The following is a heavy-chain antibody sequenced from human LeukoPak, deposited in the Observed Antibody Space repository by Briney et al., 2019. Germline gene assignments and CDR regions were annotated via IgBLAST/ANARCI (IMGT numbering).Heavy chain of an antibody. J-gene: IGHJ3*02. CDR1: GYTFTSYA. Sequence: ASVKVSCKASGYTFTSYAMNWVRQAPGQGLEWMGWINTNTGNPTYAQGFTGRFVFSLDTSVSTAYLQISSLKAEDTAAYYCAREASGYDPDAFDIWGQGTMVTVSS. CDR2: INTNTGNP. V-gene: IGHV7-4-1*02. D-gene: IGHD5-12*01. CDR3: AREASGYDPDAFDI.